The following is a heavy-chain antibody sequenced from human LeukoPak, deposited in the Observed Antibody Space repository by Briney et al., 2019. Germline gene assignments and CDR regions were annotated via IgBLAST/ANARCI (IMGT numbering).Heavy chain of an antibody. CDR2: ISYDGSNK. J-gene: IGHJ6*03. V-gene: IGHV3-30*04. CDR1: GFTFSSYA. Sequence: PGGSLRLSCAASGFTFSSYAMHWVRQAPGKGLEWVAVISYDGSNKYYADSVKGRFTISRDNSKNTLYLQMNSLRAEDTAVYYCASVAVAGNWGYYYYMDVWGKGTTVTVSS. D-gene: IGHD6-19*01. CDR3: ASVAVAGNWGYYYYMDV.